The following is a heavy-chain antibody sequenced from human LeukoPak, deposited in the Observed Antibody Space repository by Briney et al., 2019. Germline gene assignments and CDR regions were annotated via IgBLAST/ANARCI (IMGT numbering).Heavy chain of an antibody. CDR1: GFTFSSYG. J-gene: IGHJ5*02. V-gene: IGHV3-30*02. D-gene: IGHD3-10*01. CDR3: AREIRGSGSYYNTMYNWFDP. Sequence: QPGGSLRLSCAASGFTFSSYGMHWVRQAPGKGLEWVAFIRHDGSNKYYADSVKGRFTISRDNSKNTLYLQMNSLRAEDTAVYYCAREIRGSGSYYNTMYNWFDPWGQGTLVTVSS. CDR2: IRHDGSNK.